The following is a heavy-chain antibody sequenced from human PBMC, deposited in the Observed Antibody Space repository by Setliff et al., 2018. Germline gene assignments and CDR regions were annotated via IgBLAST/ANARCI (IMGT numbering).Heavy chain of an antibody. CDR3: ARHAKGSGYSYGTRLRRAPEENDAFDI. J-gene: IGHJ3*02. D-gene: IGHD5-18*01. V-gene: IGHV5-10-1*01. CDR1: GYSFTNYW. Sequence: GESLTISCKGSGYSFTNYWISWVRQMPGKGLEWMGRIDPSDSYTNYSPSFQGNVTISADKSISTAYLQWSSLKASDTAMYYCARHAKGSGYSYGTRLRRAPEENDAFDIWGQGTMVTVSS. CDR2: IDPSDSYT.